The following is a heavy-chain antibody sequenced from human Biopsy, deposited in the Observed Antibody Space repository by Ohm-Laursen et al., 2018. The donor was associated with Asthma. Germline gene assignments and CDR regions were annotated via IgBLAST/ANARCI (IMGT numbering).Heavy chain of an antibody. CDR3: ARDVMEWYLPAFGF. Sequence: SLRLSCAASGFTFSSYGMHWVRQAPGKGLEWVAVIWYDGSIKYYADSVNGRFTVSRDDSKNTLYLQMNSLRPDDTAVYYCARDVMEWYLPAFGFWGQGTLVTVSS. D-gene: IGHD3-3*01. CDR1: GFTFSSYG. V-gene: IGHV3-33*01. J-gene: IGHJ4*02. CDR2: IWYDGSIK.